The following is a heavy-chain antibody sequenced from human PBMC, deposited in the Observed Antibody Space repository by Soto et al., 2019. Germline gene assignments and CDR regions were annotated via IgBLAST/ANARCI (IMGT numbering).Heavy chain of an antibody. D-gene: IGHD6-19*01. CDR1: GFTFSSYG. Sequence: QVQLVESGGGVVQPGRSLRLSCAASGFTFSSYGMHWVRQAPGKGLEWVAVISYDGSNKYYADSVKGRFTISRDNFKTTXXLQMNSLRAEDTAVYYCAKFATFIAVAGTGDAFDIWGQGTMVTVSS. V-gene: IGHV3-30*18. J-gene: IGHJ3*02. CDR3: AKFATFIAVAGTGDAFDI. CDR2: ISYDGSNK.